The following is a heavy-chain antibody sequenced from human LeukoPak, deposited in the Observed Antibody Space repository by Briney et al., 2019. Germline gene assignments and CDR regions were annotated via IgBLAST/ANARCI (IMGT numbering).Heavy chain of an antibody. CDR2: IEQDGSKK. CDR3: TRVGYIDEGIDY. Sequence: GGSLRLSCVASGFPFSSYWMTWVRQAPGKGLEWVANIEQDGSKKSNVDSVKGRFTISRDNAKNSLYLQMNSLRAEDTAIYYCTRVGYIDEGIDYWGQGTLVTVSS. D-gene: IGHD5-24*01. J-gene: IGHJ4*02. CDR1: GFPFSSYW. V-gene: IGHV3-7*04.